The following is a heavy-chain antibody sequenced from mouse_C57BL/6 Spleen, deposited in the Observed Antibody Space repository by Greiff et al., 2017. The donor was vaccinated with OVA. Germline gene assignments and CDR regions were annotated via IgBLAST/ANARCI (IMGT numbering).Heavy chain of an antibody. CDR1: GYTFTNYP. J-gene: IGHJ2*01. Sequence: QVQLQQSGAELVKPGASVKMSCKASGYTFTNYPMEWMKQNPGKSLEWIGNFHPSNGDTKYNAKFKGKATLTVDKSSSTVYLQLSRLTSDDSAVYYCAWGIGDGYEYYFDYWGQGTTLTVSS. V-gene: IGHV1-47*01. CDR2: FHPSNGDT. D-gene: IGHD2-2*01. CDR3: AWGIGDGYEYYFDY.